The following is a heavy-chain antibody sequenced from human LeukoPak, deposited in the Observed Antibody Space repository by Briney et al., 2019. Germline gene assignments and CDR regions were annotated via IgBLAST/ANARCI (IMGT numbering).Heavy chain of an antibody. D-gene: IGHD6-19*01. Sequence: SETLSLTCAVSGGSISSGGYSWSWIRQPPGKGLEWIGYIYHSGSTNYNPSLKSRVTISVDTSKNQFSLKLSSVTAADTAVYYCARAPGYSSGWYGARGTSRYFDYWGQGTLVTVSS. CDR2: IYHSGST. CDR1: GGSISSGGYS. J-gene: IGHJ4*02. CDR3: ARAPGYSSGWYGARGTSRYFDY. V-gene: IGHV4-30-2*01.